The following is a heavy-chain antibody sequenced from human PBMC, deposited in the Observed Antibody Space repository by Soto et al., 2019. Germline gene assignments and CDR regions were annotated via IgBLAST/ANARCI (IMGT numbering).Heavy chain of an antibody. D-gene: IGHD3-22*01. V-gene: IGHV4-30-4*01. J-gene: IGHJ3*02. CDR2: IYYSGST. Sequence: PSETLSLTCAVSGAPISSGVYYWSWIRQPPGKGLEWIGYIYYSGSTYYNPSLKSRVTISVDTSKNQFSLKLSSVTAADTAVYYCARAHRGDRSGFFPPAFDIWGQGTMVTVSS. CDR1: GAPISSGVYY. CDR3: ARAHRGDRSGFFPPAFDI.